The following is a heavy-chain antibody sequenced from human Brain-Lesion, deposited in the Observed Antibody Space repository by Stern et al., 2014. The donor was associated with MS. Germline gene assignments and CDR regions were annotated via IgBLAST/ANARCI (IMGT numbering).Heavy chain of an antibody. J-gene: IGHJ6*02. CDR3: ARGRVVPGFQYYATDV. Sequence: HVQLVESGPGLVKPSQTLSLSCTVSGGSLSSGGYYWSWIRQPAGKGLEWIGRIFHSGSPSYTPPLHSPVTISIDTSKNQFSLRLNSMTAADTAVYYCARGRVVPGFQYYATDVWGQGTTVIVSS. D-gene: IGHD2-2*01. V-gene: IGHV4-61*02. CDR2: IFHSGSP. CDR1: GGSLSSGGYY.